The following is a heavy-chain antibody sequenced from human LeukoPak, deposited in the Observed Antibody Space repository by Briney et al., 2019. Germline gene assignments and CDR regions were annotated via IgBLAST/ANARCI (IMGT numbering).Heavy chain of an antibody. CDR2: ISGSGGST. J-gene: IGHJ4*02. D-gene: IGHD2/OR15-2a*01. Sequence: PGGSLRLSCAASGFTFSSYAMSWVRQAPGKGLEWVSAISGSGGSTYYADSVKGRLTISRDNSKNTLYLQMNSLRTEDTAVYYCAKDQNSDFDYWGQGTLVTVSS. CDR3: AKDQNSDFDY. V-gene: IGHV3-23*01. CDR1: GFTFSSYA.